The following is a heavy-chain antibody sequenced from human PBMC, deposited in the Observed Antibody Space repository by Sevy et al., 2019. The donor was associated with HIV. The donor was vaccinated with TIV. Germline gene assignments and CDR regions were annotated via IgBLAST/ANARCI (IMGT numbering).Heavy chain of an antibody. V-gene: IGHV3-7*01. J-gene: IGHJ4*02. Sequence: GGSLRLSCAASGFTFSDYWMNWVRQAPGKGLEWVANIKQDGSEKYYVDSVKGRFTISRDNAKNSLYLQMNSLRVEDTAVYFCAKWGFYYDSSAYDYFDYWGQGTSVNVSS. D-gene: IGHD3-22*01. CDR1: GFTFSDYW. CDR2: IKQDGSEK. CDR3: AKWGFYYDSSAYDYFDY.